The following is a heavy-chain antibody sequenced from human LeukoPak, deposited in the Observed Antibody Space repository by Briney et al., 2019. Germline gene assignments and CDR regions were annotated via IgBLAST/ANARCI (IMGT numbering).Heavy chain of an antibody. CDR3: ARENNYGSAFDY. V-gene: IGHV3-53*01. CDR2: IYSGYSGGST. J-gene: IGHJ4*02. Sequence: PGGSLRLSCAASGFTVRGHYMSWGRQAPGKGLEWVSVIYSGYSGGSTYYADSVKGRFTISKDTSKNTLYLQMSSLRAEDTAVYYCARENNYGSAFDYWGQGTLVTVSS. CDR1: GFTVRGHY. D-gene: IGHD3-10*01.